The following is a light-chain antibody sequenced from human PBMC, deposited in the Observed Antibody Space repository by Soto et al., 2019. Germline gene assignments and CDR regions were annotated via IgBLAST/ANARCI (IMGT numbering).Light chain of an antibody. V-gene: IGKV3-11*01. CDR1: QSVSSY. CDR3: EQGTNWHRSFY. Sequence: EIVLTQSPATLSLSPGERATLSCRASQSVSSYLAWYQQKPGQAPRLLIYDTSKRSTGIPGRCSAGGSGPDFASNTSSIASEAVAVYYCEQGTNWHRSFYFGPGTKVDIK. J-gene: IGKJ3*01. CDR2: DTS.